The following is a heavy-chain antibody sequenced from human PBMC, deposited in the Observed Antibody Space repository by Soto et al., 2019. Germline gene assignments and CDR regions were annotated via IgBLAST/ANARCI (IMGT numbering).Heavy chain of an antibody. V-gene: IGHV1-69*13. CDR1: GGTFSSYA. D-gene: IGHD5-12*01. CDR3: ARAGFSGYDPAPADY. J-gene: IGHJ4*02. CDR2: IIPIFGTA. Sequence: GASVKVSCKASGGTFSSYAISWVRQAPGQGLEWMGGIIPIFGTANYAQKFQGRVTITADESTSTAYMELSSLRSEDTAVYYCARAGFSGYDPAPADYWGQGTLVTVSS.